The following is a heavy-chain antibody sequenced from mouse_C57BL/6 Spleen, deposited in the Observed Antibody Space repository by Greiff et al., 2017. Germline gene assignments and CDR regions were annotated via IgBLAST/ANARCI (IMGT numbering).Heavy chain of an antibody. Sequence: EVQRVESGPGLVKPSQSLSLTCTVPGYSITSGYVWHWIRPLPGTQLALMGYISYSGSNKDNHSPKRRISITHDKSKNHFFLQLNSVTTEDTATDYCARAYGYDYAMDYWGQGTSGTVAS. CDR3: ARAYGYDYAMDY. CDR1: GYSITSGYV. V-gene: IGHV3-1*01. D-gene: IGHD2-2*01. CDR2: ISYSGSN. J-gene: IGHJ4*01.